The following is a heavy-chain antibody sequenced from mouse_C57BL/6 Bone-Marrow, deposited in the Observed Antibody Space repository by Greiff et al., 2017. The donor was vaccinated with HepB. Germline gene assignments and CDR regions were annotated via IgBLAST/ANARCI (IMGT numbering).Heavy chain of an antibody. Sequence: EVKVEESGGGLVKPGGSLKLSCAASGFTFSSYAMSWVRQTPEKRLEWVATISDGGSYTYYPDNVKGRFTISRDNAKNNLYLQMSHLKSEDTAMYYCARVLHGPHYYGSSWYFDVWGTGTTVTVSS. CDR3: ARVLHGPHYYGSSWYFDV. J-gene: IGHJ1*03. CDR1: GFTFSSYA. D-gene: IGHD1-1*01. V-gene: IGHV5-4*03. CDR2: ISDGGSYT.